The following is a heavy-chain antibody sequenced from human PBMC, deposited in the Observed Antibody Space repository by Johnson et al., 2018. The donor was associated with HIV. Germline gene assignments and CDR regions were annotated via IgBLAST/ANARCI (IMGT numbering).Heavy chain of an antibody. J-gene: IGHJ3*02. V-gene: IGHV3-30*02. CDR3: PVDTEAFDI. CDR1: GFTFSSYG. CDR2: VWYDGSNK. D-gene: IGHD1-14*01. Sequence: QVQLVESGGGVVQPGGSLRLSCAASGFTFSSYGMHWVRQAPGKGLEWVAVVWYDGSNKYYADSVKGRFTISRDNSKNTLYLQMNSLRAEDTAVYYCPVDTEAFDIWGQGTVVTVSS.